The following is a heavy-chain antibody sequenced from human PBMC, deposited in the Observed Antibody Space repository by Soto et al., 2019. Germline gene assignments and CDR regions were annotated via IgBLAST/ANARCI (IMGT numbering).Heavy chain of an antibody. CDR3: SRVRWSWSEFGRFRNDWFHP. V-gene: IGHV1-69*06. CDR2: IIPIFGTA. CDR1: GGTFSSYA. J-gene: IGHJ5*02. D-gene: IGHD1-26*01. Sequence: QVQLVQSGAEVKKPGSSVKVSCKASGGTFSSYAISWVRQAPGQGLEWMGGIIPIFGTANYAQKFQGRVTNTAEKSTSTAYMELRSLRSEDTAVYYCSRVRWSWSEFGRFRNDWFHPWGQGTLVTVSS.